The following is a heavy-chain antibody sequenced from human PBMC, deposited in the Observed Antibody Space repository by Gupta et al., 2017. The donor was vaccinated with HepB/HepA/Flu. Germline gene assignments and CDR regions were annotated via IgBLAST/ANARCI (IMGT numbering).Heavy chain of an antibody. J-gene: IGHJ6*03. CDR2: ISGSGGST. D-gene: IGHD2-2*01. Sequence: EVQLLESGGGLVQPGGSLRLSCAASGFTFRSYAMSWVRQAPGKGLEWVSAISGSGGSTYYADSVKGRLTISRDNSKNTLYLQMNSLRAEDTAVYYCARWDIVVVPSGDYYYYMDVWGKGTTVTVSS. V-gene: IGHV3-23*01. CDR1: GFTFRSYA. CDR3: ARWDIVVVPSGDYYYYMDV.